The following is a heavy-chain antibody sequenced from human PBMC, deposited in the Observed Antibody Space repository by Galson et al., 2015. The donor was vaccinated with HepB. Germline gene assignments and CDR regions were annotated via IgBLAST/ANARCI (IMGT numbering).Heavy chain of an antibody. CDR3: ARDLSRGWYVEY. CDR2: ITSDNDI. D-gene: IGHD6-19*01. J-gene: IGHJ4*02. V-gene: IGHV3-69-1*02. CDR1: GFIFSAYN. Sequence: SLRLSCAASGFIFSAYNMNWVRQAPGKGLEWVSLITSDNDIYYAGSVKGRFTISRDNAKNSLYLQMHSLRAEDTAVYYCARDLSRGWYVEYWGQGTVVTVSS.